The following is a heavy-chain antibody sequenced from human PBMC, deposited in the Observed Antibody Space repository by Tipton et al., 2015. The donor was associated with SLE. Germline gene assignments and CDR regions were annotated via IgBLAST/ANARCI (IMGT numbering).Heavy chain of an antibody. CDR3: SRCLGVVVAVAFDI. CDR2: IYHSGST. CDR1: GGSISSGGYS. Sequence: TLSLTCAVSGGSISSGGYSWNWIRQQPGKGLEWIGYIYHSGSTYYNPSLKSRVTISVDTSKNQFSLKLSSVTAADTAVYYCSRCLGVVVAVAFDIWGQGTMVTVSS. V-gene: IGHV4-30-2*01. D-gene: IGHD2-15*01. J-gene: IGHJ3*02.